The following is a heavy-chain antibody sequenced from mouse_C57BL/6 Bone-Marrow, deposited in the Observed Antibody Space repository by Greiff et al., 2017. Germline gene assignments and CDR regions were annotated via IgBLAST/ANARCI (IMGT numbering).Heavy chain of an antibody. Sequence: VKLVESGAELVKPGASVKMSCKASGYTFTTYPIEWMKQNHGKSLEWIGNFHPYNDDTKYNEKFKGKAALTVEKSSSTVYLELSRLTSDDSAVYYCARRDSSGPLAMDYWGQGTSVTVSS. CDR1: GYTFTTYP. V-gene: IGHV1-47*01. CDR3: ARRDSSGPLAMDY. CDR2: FHPYNDDT. D-gene: IGHD3-2*02. J-gene: IGHJ4*01.